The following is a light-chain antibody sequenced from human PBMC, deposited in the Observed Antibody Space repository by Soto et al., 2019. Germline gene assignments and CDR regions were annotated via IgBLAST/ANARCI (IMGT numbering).Light chain of an antibody. J-gene: IGKJ1*01. CDR1: QSISSW. V-gene: IGKV1-5*03. CDR2: KAS. CDR3: QQYNDNWT. Sequence: DIQMTQSPSTLSASVEDRITITSRDSQSISSWLAWFQQNPGQAPKLLIYKASTLQSGVPSRFSGSGSGTEFTFAISSLQPDDSATYYCQQYNDNWTFGQGTKVDIK.